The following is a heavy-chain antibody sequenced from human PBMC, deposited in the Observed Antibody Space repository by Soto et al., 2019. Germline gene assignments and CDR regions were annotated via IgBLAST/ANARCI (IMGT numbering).Heavy chain of an antibody. CDR3: AREVRGGDYYYYGMDV. D-gene: IGHD3-16*01. Sequence: EVQLVESGGGLVQPGGSLRLSCAASGFTFSSYWMSWVRQAPGKGLEWVANIKQDGSEKYYVDSVKGRFTISRDNAKNSLYLQMNSLRAEDTAVYYCAREVRGGDYYYYGMDVWGQGTTVTVSS. V-gene: IGHV3-7*01. J-gene: IGHJ6*02. CDR2: IKQDGSEK. CDR1: GFTFSSYW.